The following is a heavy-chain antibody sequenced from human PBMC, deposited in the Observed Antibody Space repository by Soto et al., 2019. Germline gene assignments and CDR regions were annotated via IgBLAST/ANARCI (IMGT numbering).Heavy chain of an antibody. Sequence: EVQLVESGGAVVQAGGSLRLSCATSGFKFDDYSMHGVRQAPGKGLEWVSLISWDGSRTNYADSVRGRFTISRDSSKNSLYLQMNSLRTEDTALYYCAAADYGDYPNWFDPWGQGTLVTVSS. V-gene: IGHV3-43*01. CDR2: ISWDGSRT. J-gene: IGHJ5*02. D-gene: IGHD4-17*01. CDR1: GFKFDDYS. CDR3: AAADYGDYPNWFDP.